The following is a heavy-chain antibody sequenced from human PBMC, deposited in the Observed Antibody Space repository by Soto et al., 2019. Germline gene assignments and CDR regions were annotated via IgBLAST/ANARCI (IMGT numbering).Heavy chain of an antibody. J-gene: IGHJ4*01. CDR3: DRDLECSGELPFDY. V-gene: IGHV3-49*04. Sequence: GGSLRLSCAASGFTFSNYAMSWVRQAPGKGLEWVAVIRRSAYGRTTEYAASGKVIFTISSDDSNIILHLQINSLKNEATDVYSCDRDLECSGELPFDYWGQGTMVTVSS. D-gene: IGHD3-10*01. CDR2: IRRSAYGRTT. CDR1: GFTFSNYA.